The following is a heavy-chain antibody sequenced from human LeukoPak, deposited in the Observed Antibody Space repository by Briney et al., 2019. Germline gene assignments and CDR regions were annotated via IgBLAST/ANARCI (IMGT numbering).Heavy chain of an antibody. CDR1: GFTFSSYS. Sequence: GGSLRLSCAASGFTFSSYSMNWVRQAPGKGLEWGSYISGSSSTIYYADSVKGRFTISRDNGKNSLYLQMNSLRVEDTAVYYCVRQKKSHGNFDYWGQGTLVTVSS. D-gene: IGHD1-26*01. CDR3: VRQKKSHGNFDY. CDR2: ISGSSSTI. J-gene: IGHJ4*02. V-gene: IGHV3-48*01.